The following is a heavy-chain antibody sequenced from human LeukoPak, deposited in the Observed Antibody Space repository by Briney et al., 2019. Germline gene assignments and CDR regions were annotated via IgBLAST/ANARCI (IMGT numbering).Heavy chain of an antibody. CDR2: IRSKAYGGTT. Sequence: GGYLRLSCTDSGFTFGDYAMNWVRQAPGKGLEWVGFIRSKAYGGTTEYAASVKGRFTISRDDSKSIAYLQMNSLKTEDTAVYYCTRVYYGDLPSFDYWGQGTLVTVSS. D-gene: IGHD4-17*01. V-gene: IGHV3-49*04. CDR3: TRVYYGDLPSFDY. J-gene: IGHJ4*02. CDR1: GFTFGDYA.